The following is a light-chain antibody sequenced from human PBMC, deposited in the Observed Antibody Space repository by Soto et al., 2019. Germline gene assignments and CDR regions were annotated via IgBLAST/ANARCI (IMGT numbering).Light chain of an antibody. J-gene: IGKJ1*01. Sequence: EIVMTQSPATLSVSPGERATLSCRASQSVSSNLAWYQQKPRQAPRLLLYGASTRATGSPPRFCGSGAGAAFFPPISSLQSEDYSVYYCQQYNNWPPWTFGQGTKVDIK. CDR2: GAS. CDR1: QSVSSN. CDR3: QQYNNWPPWT. V-gene: IGKV3-15*01.